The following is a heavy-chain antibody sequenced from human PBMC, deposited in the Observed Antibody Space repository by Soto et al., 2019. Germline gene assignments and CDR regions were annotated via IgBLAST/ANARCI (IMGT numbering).Heavy chain of an antibody. D-gene: IGHD3-22*01. Sequence: ASVKVSCKASGGTFSSYTISWVRQAPGQGLEWMGWISAYNGNTNYAQKLQGRVTMTTDTSTSTAYMELRSLRSDDTAVYYCARGRSNYYDSSGLIDYWGQGTLVTVSS. CDR1: GGTFSSYT. CDR3: ARGRSNYYDSSGLIDY. V-gene: IGHV1-18*01. CDR2: ISAYNGNT. J-gene: IGHJ4*02.